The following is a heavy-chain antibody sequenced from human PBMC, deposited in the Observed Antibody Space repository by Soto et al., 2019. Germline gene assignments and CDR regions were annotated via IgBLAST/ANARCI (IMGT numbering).Heavy chain of an antibody. J-gene: IGHJ6*02. CDR2: IVPIFGTA. D-gene: IGHD6-6*01. CDR1: GGTFSSYA. CDR3: ARDGNSSSSYYYYYGMDV. Sequence: SVNVSCKASGGTFSSYAISWVRQAPGQRLEWMGGIVPIFGTANYAQKVQGRVTITADESTSTAYMELSSLRSEDTAVYYCARDGNSSSSYYYYYGMDVWGQGTTVTVSS. V-gene: IGHV1-69*13.